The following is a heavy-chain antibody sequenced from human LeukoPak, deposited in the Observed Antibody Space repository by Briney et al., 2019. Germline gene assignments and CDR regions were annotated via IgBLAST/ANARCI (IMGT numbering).Heavy chain of an antibody. CDR2: INPNSGGT. D-gene: IGHD3-3*01. CDR1: GYTFTGYY. CDR3: ARDSLPNYDFWSGYYSNWFDP. J-gene: IGHJ5*02. Sequence: ASVKVSCKASGYTFTGYYMHWVRQAPGQGLEWIGWINPNSGGTNYAQKLQGRVTMTTDTSTSTAYMELRSLRSDDTAVYYCARDSLPNYDFWSGYYSNWFDPWGQGTLVTVSS. V-gene: IGHV1-2*02.